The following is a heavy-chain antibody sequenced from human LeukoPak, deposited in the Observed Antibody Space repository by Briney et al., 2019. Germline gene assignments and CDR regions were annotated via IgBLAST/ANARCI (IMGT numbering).Heavy chain of an antibody. D-gene: IGHD1-1*01. V-gene: IGHV3-11*06. Sequence: GGSLRLSCAASGFTFSDYYMSWIRQAPGKGLEWVSSISGSNSYIFYADSVKGRFTVSRDNAKDSLYLQMNSLRAEDTAVYYCARALTTLTYEGYWGQGTLVTVSS. CDR1: GFTFSDYY. J-gene: IGHJ4*02. CDR2: ISGSNSYI. CDR3: ARALTTLTYEGY.